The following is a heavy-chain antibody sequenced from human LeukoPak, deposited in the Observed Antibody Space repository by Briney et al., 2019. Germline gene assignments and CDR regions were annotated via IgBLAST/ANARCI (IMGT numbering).Heavy chain of an antibody. CDR2: ISYDGSNK. D-gene: IGHD6-6*01. Sequence: PGGSLRLSCAASGFTFSSYGMHWVRQAPGKGLEWVAVISYDGSNKYYADSVKGRFTISRDNSKNTLYLQMNSLRAEDTAVYYCAKDLSMGSSYHDYWGQGTLVTVSS. J-gene: IGHJ4*02. CDR1: GFTFSSYG. CDR3: AKDLSMGSSYHDY. V-gene: IGHV3-30*18.